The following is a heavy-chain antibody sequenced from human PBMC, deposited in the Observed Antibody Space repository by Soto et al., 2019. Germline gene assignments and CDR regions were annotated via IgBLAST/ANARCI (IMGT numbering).Heavy chain of an antibody. J-gene: IGHJ4*02. Sequence: SVKVSCKASGVTFNRQDMRWVRQAPGQGLEWMGGIIPMFGTPHYAEEFQDRVTITADESTGTAYLELSSLTSEDTAVYYCATSERRDRYSFDYWGPGPLVTVFS. CDR2: IIPMFGTP. CDR3: ATSERRDRYSFDY. D-gene: IGHD4-4*01. V-gene: IGHV1-69*13. CDR1: GVTFNRQD.